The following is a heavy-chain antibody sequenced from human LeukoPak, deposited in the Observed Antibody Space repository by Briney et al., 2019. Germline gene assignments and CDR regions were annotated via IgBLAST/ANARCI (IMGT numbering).Heavy chain of an antibody. CDR3: ARTSYYDILTGPIRGWFDP. J-gene: IGHJ5*02. D-gene: IGHD3-9*01. V-gene: IGHV3-20*04. CDR1: GFTFDDYG. CDR2: INWNGGST. Sequence: GGSLRLSCAASGFTFDDYGMSWVRQAPGKGLEWVSGINWNGGSTGYADSVKGRFTISRDNAKNSLYLQMNSLRAEDTAVYYCARTSYYDILTGPIRGWFDPWGQGTLVTVSS.